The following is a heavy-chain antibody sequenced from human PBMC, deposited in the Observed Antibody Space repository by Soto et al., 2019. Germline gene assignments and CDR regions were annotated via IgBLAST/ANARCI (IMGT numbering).Heavy chain of an antibody. J-gene: IGHJ4*02. CDR3: ARGPHLWNFDY. CDR1: GGSISSYY. V-gene: IGHV4-4*07. D-gene: IGHD3-3*02. CDR2: IYTSGST. Sequence: SATLSHTCTVSGGSISSYYWSWIRQPAGKGLEWIGRIYTSGSTNYNPSLKSRVTMSVDTSKNQFSLKLSSVTAADTAVYYCARGPHLWNFDYWGQGTLVTVSS.